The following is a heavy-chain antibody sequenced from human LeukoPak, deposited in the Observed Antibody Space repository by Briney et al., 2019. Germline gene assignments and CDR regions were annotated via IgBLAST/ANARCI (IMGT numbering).Heavy chain of an antibody. CDR2: IYYSGST. CDR3: ARGGTYYYDSSGYMANWFDP. V-gene: IGHV4-59*01. D-gene: IGHD3-22*01. J-gene: IGHJ5*02. CDR1: GGSISSYY. Sequence: SETLSLTCTVSGGSISSYYWSWIRQPPGKGLEWIGYIYYSGSTNYNPSLKSRVTISVDTSKNQFSLKLSSVTAADTAVYYCARGGTYYYDSSGYMANWFDPWGQGTLVTVSS.